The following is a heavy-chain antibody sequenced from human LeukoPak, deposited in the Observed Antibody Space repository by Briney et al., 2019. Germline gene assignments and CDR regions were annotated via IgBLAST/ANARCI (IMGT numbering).Heavy chain of an antibody. CDR1: GGSISSYY. J-gene: IGHJ4*02. V-gene: IGHV4-59*05. D-gene: IGHD3-10*01. CDR3: ARQEARGLDY. CDR2: MYSSGAT. Sequence: PSETLSLTCTVSGGSISSYYWSWIRQPAGKGLEWIGCMYSSGATYYNPSLKSRVSISGDSSKNQFSLKVSSVTATDTAVYYCARQEARGLDYWGQGTLVTVSS.